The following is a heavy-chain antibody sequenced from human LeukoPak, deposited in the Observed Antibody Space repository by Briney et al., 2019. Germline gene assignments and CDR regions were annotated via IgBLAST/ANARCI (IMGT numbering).Heavy chain of an antibody. CDR2: IDWDDDE. J-gene: IGHJ4*02. CDR1: GFSLITSGMC. V-gene: IGHV2-70*17. CDR3: ARYRTTGTTFDY. Sequence: SGPALVKPTEPLTLTCTFSGFSLITSGMCVAWIRQPPGKALEWLARIDWDDDEFYSTSLQTRLTISKDTSKTQVVLAMTNMGPLDTATYFCARYRTTGTTFDYWGQGTLVTVSS. D-gene: IGHD4-17*01.